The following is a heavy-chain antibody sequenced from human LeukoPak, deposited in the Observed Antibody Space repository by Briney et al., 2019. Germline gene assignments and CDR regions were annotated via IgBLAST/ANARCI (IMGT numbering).Heavy chain of an antibody. D-gene: IGHD7-27*01. CDR1: GFTFSSYG. J-gene: IGHJ3*02. CDR2: IRYDGSNK. Sequence: GGSLRLSCGASGFTFSSYGMHWVRQAPGKGVEWVAFIRYDGSNKYYADSVKGRFTISRDNSKNTLYLQMNSLRAEDTAVYYCAKEANWGGVGTANAFDIWGQGTMVTVSS. CDR3: AKEANWGGVGTANAFDI. V-gene: IGHV3-30*02.